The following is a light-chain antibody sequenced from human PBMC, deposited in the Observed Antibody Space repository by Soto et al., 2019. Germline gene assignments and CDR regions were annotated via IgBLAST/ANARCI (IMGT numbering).Light chain of an antibody. CDR2: EVT. J-gene: IGLJ1*01. CDR3: ISYTGKSASYV. Sequence: QSVLAQPASVSGSPGQSITISCSGTSGDVGAYNYVAWYQQHPGKAPKLIIYEVTNRPSGVSYRFSASKSGNTASLTISGLHSEDEADYYCISYTGKSASYVFGTGTKLTVL. V-gene: IGLV2-14*01. CDR1: SGDVGAYNY.